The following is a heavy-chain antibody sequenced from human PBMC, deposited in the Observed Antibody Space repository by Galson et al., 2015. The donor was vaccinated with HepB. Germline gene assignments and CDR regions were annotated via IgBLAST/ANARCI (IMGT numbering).Heavy chain of an antibody. D-gene: IGHD6-13*01. CDR3: AKAPQSIAAAGTSWGFDY. J-gene: IGHJ4*02. CDR1: GFTFSSYA. V-gene: IGHV3-23*01. CDR2: ISGSGGST. Sequence: SLRLSCAASGFTFSSYAMSWVRQAPGKGLEWVSAISGSGGSTYYADSVKGRFTISRDNSKNTLYLQMNSLRAEDTAVYYCAKAPQSIAAAGTSWGFDYWGQGTLVTVSS.